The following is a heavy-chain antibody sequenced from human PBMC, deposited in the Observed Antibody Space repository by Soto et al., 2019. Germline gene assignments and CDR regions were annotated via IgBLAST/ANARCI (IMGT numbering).Heavy chain of an antibody. D-gene: IGHD6-19*01. CDR2: ISHGSDVI. CDR1: GFPFSSYH. Sequence: EVQLVESGGGLVEPGESLRLSCVVSGFPFSSYHMSWVRQAPGKGLEWLSYISHGSDVIKYADSVKGRFTVSRDNGKNSLFLQIHSLRAEDTAVYYCARDEAVAGKRYFYGMDVWGQGTTVTVSS. CDR3: ARDEAVAGKRYFYGMDV. V-gene: IGHV3-48*01. J-gene: IGHJ6*02.